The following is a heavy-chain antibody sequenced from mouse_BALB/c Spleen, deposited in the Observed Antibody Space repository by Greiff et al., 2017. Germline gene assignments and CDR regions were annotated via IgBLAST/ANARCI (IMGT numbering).Heavy chain of an antibody. CDR3: AREITMDY. CDR1: GFTFSDYY. V-gene: IGHV5-4*02. Sequence: EVQGVESGGGLVKPGGSLKLSCAASGFTFSDYYMYWVRQTPEKRLEWVATISDGGSYTYYPDSVKGRFTISRDNAKNNLYLQMSSPKSEDTAMYYCAREITMDYWGQGTSVTVSS. J-gene: IGHJ4*01. D-gene: IGHD2-4*01. CDR2: ISDGGSYT.